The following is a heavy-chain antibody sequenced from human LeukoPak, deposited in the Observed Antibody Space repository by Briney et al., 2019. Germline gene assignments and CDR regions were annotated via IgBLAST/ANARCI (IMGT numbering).Heavy chain of an antibody. D-gene: IGHD3-9*01. Sequence: ASVKVSCKASGYTFTSYAMNWVRQAPGQGLEWMGWINTNTGNPTYAQGFTGRFVFSLDTSVSTAYLQISSLKAEDTAVYYCARSEIRYFDWLPIREGDFDYWGQGTLVTVSS. V-gene: IGHV7-4-1*02. CDR3: ARSEIRYFDWLPIREGDFDY. CDR1: GYTFTSYA. CDR2: INTNTGNP. J-gene: IGHJ4*02.